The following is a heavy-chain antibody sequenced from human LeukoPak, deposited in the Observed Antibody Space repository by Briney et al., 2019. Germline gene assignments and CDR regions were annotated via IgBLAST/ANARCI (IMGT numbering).Heavy chain of an antibody. V-gene: IGHV3-21*01. CDR2: ISSSSKYI. CDR3: ARSESMVRGIIITHAYNGMDV. Sequence: PGGSLRLSCAASEFTFSSYSMNWVRQAPGKGLEWVSSISSSSKYIYYADSVKGRFTISRDNAKNSLFLQMSSLRAEDTAVYYCARSESMVRGIIITHAYNGMDVWGQGTTVTVSS. CDR1: EFTFSSYS. D-gene: IGHD3-10*01. J-gene: IGHJ6*02.